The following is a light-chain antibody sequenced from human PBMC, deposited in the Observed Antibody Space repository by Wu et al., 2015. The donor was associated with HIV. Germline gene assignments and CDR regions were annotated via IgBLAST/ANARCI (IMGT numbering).Light chain of an antibody. CDR2: ATS. CDR3: QHRSNWPIT. CDR1: HDISNL. Sequence: QMNQSPAYVSASLGDRVIITCRASHDISNLLAWYHQKPGEAPKLLVFATSRLESGVPSRFSGSGDGTDFGLIISGLQSEDIGTYYCQHRSNWPITFGQGTRLEIK. J-gene: IGKJ5*01. V-gene: IGKV1-12*01.